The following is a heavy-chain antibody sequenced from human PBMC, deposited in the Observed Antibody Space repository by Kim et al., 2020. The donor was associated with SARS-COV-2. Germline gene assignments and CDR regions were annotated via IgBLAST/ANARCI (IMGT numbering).Heavy chain of an antibody. Sequence: SVKVSCKASGGTFSSYAISWVRQAPGQGLEWMGGIIPILGTANYAQKFQGRVTITADESTSTAYMELSSLRSEDTAVYYCARDTFDSSVHYYYYGMDVWGQGTTVTVSS. CDR3: ARDTFDSSVHYYYYGMDV. D-gene: IGHD3-22*01. J-gene: IGHJ6*02. CDR2: IIPILGTA. V-gene: IGHV1-69*13. CDR1: GGTFSSYA.